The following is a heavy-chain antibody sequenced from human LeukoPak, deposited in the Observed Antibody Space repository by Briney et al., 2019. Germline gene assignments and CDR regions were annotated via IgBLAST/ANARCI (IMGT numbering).Heavy chain of an antibody. CDR2: INTDSGGA. J-gene: IGHJ4*02. V-gene: IGHV1-2*06. D-gene: IGHD3-3*01. CDR1: GYTFVDYF. CDR3: ARVGRDYDFWSGYYSY. Sequence: ASVKVSCKASGYTFVDYFIHWVRQAPGQGLEWMGRINTDSGGAEYEQKFQGRVIMTRDTSISTAYVEVSGLTSDDTAVYYCARVGRDYDFWSGYYSYWGQGTLVTVSS.